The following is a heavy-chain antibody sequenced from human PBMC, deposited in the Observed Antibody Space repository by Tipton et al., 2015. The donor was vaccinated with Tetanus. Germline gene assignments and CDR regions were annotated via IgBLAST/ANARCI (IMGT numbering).Heavy chain of an antibody. CDR1: GGSVRNGSYY. D-gene: IGHD3-3*01. CDR3: ARANYDFPKKGPFDS. Sequence: TLSLTCTVSGGSVRNGSYYWNWLRQPPGKGLEWIGYVSYSGSTNSNYSLKSRITISQDPSKNQFSLRLTSVTAADTAVYYCARANYDFPKKGPFDSWGQGSLVIVSS. V-gene: IGHV4-61*01. J-gene: IGHJ4*02. CDR2: VSYSGST.